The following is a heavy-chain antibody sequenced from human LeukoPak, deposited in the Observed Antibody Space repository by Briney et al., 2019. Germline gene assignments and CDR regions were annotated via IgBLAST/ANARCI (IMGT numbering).Heavy chain of an antibody. J-gene: IGHJ4*02. CDR3: ARVGSIAVAGTG. CDR2: ISSSSSYI. V-gene: IGHV3-21*01. D-gene: IGHD6-19*01. CDR1: GFTFSSYS. Sequence: PGGSLRLSRAASGFTFSSYSMNWVRQAPGKGLEWVSSISSSSSYIYYADSVKGRFTISRDNAKNSLYLQMNSLRAEDTAVYYCARVGSIAVAGTGWGQGTLVTVSS.